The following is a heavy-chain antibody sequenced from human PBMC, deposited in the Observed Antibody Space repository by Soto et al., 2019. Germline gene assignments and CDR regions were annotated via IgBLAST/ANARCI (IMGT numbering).Heavy chain of an antibody. D-gene: IGHD1-1*01. CDR3: AKQMGTWVDTAIDF. J-gene: IGHJ4*02. CDR1: DLSFTFHA. V-gene: IGHV3-23*01. CDR2: LSHDGGNI. Sequence: GGSLRPSVWAPDLSFTFHALTWSRLPPGKGLQWVAALSHDGGNIYYRDSVRGRFTISRDNSKNTLYLQMHSLKAEDTAVYFCAKQMGTWVDTAIDFWGQGTQVTVSS.